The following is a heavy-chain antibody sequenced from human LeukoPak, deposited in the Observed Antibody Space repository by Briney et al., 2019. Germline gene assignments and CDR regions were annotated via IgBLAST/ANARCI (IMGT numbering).Heavy chain of an antibody. CDR1: GFTISSYA. J-gene: IGHJ4*02. V-gene: IGHV3-30*04. CDR3: NYYDSSGSFDY. Sequence: PGRSLRLSSAASGFTISSYAMHWVRQAPGKGLEWVAVISYDGSNKYYADSVKGRFTISRDNSKNTLYLQMNSLRAEDTAVYYCNYYDSSGSFDYWGQGTLVTVSS. D-gene: IGHD3-22*01. CDR2: ISYDGSNK.